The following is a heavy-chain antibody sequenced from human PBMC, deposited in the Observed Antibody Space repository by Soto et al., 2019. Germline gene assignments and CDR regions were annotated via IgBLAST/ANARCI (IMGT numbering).Heavy chain of an antibody. J-gene: IGHJ4*02. D-gene: IGHD3-10*02. CDR2: ISGSGGST. Sequence: GGSLRLSCAASGFTFSSYAMSWVRQAPGKGLEWVSAISGSGGSTYYADSVKGRFTISRDNSKNTLYLQMNSLRAEDTAVYYCAKDTTFGRGAYWSPFDYWGQGTLVTVSS. V-gene: IGHV3-23*01. CDR1: GFTFSSYA. CDR3: AKDTTFGRGAYWSPFDY.